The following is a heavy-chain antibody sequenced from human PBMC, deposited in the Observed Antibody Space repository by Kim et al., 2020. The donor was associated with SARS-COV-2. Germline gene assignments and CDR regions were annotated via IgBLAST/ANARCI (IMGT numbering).Heavy chain of an antibody. D-gene: IGHD3-22*01. CDR3: AKDGGYYYDSSGYGDY. Sequence: SVKGRFTISRDNSKNTLYLQMNSLRAEDTAVYYCAKDGGYYYDSSGYGDYWGQGTLVTVSS. J-gene: IGHJ4*02. V-gene: IGHV3-23*03.